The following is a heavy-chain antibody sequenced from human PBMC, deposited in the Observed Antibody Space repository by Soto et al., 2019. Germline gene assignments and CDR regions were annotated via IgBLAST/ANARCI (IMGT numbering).Heavy chain of an antibody. J-gene: IGHJ6*03. CDR2: VSGRGVST. CDR3: AKGYCSGGSCFSGDYYYYMDV. Sequence: GGSLRLSCAASGFTFSNYAMSWVRQAPGKGLEWVSVVSGRGVSTYYADSVKGRFTISRDNSKNTLYLQMNSLRAEDTAVYFCAKGYCSGGSCFSGDYYYYMDVWGKGTTVTVSS. D-gene: IGHD2-15*01. V-gene: IGHV3-23*01. CDR1: GFTFSNYA.